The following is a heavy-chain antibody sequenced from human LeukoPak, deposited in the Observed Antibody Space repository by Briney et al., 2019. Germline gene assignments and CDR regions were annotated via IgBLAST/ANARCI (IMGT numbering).Heavy chain of an antibody. V-gene: IGHV4-59*08. CDR3: SRGSGWLLYAFDI. J-gene: IGHJ3*02. Sequence: SETLSLTCTVSGGSISSYYWSWIRQPPGKGLEWIGYIYYSGSTNYNPSLKSRVTISVDTSKNQFSLKMSSVTAADTAVYFCSRGSGWLLYAFDIWGQGTMVTVSA. D-gene: IGHD3-10*01. CDR2: IYYSGST. CDR1: GGSISSYY.